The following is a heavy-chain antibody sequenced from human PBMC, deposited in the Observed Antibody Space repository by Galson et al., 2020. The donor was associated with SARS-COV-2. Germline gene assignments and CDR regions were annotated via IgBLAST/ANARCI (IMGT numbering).Heavy chain of an antibody. CDR2: ISSSGSTI. D-gene: IGHD3-10*01. V-gene: IGHV3-11*04. J-gene: IGHJ5*02. CDR3: ARDPLRITMVRGVPPPWFDP. Sequence: NSGGSLRLSCAASGFTFSEYYMSWIRQAPGKGLEWVSYISSSGSTIYYADSVKGRFTISRDNAKNSLYLQMNSLRAEDTAVYYCARDPLRITMVRGVPPPWFDPWGQGTLVTVSS. CDR1: GFTFSEYY.